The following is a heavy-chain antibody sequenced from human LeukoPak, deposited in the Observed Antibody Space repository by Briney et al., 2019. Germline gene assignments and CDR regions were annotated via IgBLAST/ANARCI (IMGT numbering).Heavy chain of an antibody. Sequence: ASVKVSCKTSGYTFTSYDINWVRQATGQGLEWMGWMNPNSGNTGYAQKFQGRVTMTRNTSISTAYMELSSLRSEDTAVYYCARDFELGNDAFDIWGQGTMVTVSS. CDR1: GYTFTSYD. CDR3: ARDFELGNDAFDI. J-gene: IGHJ3*02. D-gene: IGHD7-27*01. V-gene: IGHV1-8*01. CDR2: MNPNSGNT.